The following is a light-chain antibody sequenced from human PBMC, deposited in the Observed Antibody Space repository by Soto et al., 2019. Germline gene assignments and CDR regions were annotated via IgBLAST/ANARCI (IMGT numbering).Light chain of an antibody. Sequence: ASGSGSHGEAIRITSTGTSTDVTIYNLVSWYQQHPGKAPKLLIFEVNKRPSGVSTRFSGSKSGNTASLTISGLQAVDEADYYCCSYSGSYVFGSGTKVTVL. CDR1: STDVTIYNL. CDR3: CSYSGSYV. V-gene: IGLV2-23*02. J-gene: IGLJ1*01. CDR2: EVN.